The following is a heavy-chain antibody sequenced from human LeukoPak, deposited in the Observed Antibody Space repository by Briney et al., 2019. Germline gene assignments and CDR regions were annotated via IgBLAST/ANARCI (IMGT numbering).Heavy chain of an antibody. CDR2: ISWNSGSI. Sequence: GGSLRLSCAASGFTFDDYAMHWVRQAPGKGLEWVSGISWNSGSICYADSVKGRFTISRDNAKNSLYLQMNSLRAEDTALYYCAKDKGSGYYYDSSGYSTSGYYYGMDVWGQGTTVTVSS. V-gene: IGHV3-9*01. J-gene: IGHJ6*02. CDR3: AKDKGSGYYYDSSGYSTSGYYYGMDV. D-gene: IGHD3-22*01. CDR1: GFTFDDYA.